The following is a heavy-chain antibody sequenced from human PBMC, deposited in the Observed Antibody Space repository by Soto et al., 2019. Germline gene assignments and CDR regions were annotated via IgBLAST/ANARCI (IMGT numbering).Heavy chain of an antibody. V-gene: IGHV4-31*03. J-gene: IGHJ5*02. CDR3: ARDRRPVTTDWWFDP. CDR1: GGSISSGGYY. D-gene: IGHD4-17*01. Sequence: QVQLQESGPRLVKPSQTLSLTCTVSGGSISSGGYYWSWIRQHPGKGLEWIGYIYYSGSTYYNPSLKSRVTISVDTSNTQFSLKLSSVTAADTAVYYCARDRRPVTTDWWFDPWGQGTLVTVSS. CDR2: IYYSGST.